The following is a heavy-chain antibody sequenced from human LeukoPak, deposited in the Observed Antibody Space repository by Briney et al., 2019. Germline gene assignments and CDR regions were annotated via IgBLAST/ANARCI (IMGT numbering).Heavy chain of an antibody. D-gene: IGHD5-12*01. CDR1: KYTFTASY. CDR3: ARHSGEQWLSHFDY. J-gene: IGHJ4*02. CDR2: IHPNTGTT. Sequence: GASVKASCKASKYTFTASYIHWVRQAPGHVIEWMGWIHPNTGTTNFAQKFQGRVALTRDASITTAYMDLSSLRSDDTAMYYCARHSGEQWLSHFDYWGQGTLVTVSS. V-gene: IGHV1-2*02.